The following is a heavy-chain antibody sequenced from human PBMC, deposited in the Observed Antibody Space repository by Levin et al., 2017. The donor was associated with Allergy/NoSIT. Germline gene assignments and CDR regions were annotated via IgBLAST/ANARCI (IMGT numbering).Heavy chain of an antibody. CDR3: AKDTPALSAGPYFDY. CDR1: GFTFSSYA. CDR2: ISNSGAGTYYA. Sequence: GGSLRLSCAASGFTFSSYAMSWVRQAPGKGLEWVSGISNSGAGTYYAYYADSVKGRFTMSRDNSKNTLYLQMNSLRAEDTAVYYCAKDTPALSAGPYFDYWGQGTLVTVSS. V-gene: IGHV3-23*01. J-gene: IGHJ4*02. D-gene: IGHD2-2*01.